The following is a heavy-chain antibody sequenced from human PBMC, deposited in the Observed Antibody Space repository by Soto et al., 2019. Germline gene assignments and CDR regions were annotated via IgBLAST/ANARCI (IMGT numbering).Heavy chain of an antibody. Sequence: ASLYSSSDCAEYPLNTKCNQLLRQATSERAACRGWMNPNSGNTGYAQKFQGRVTMTRNTSISTAYMEVSSLRSEDTAVYYCARIVPGITIFGVVSNYYYYMDVWGKGTTVTVSS. J-gene: IGHJ6*03. D-gene: IGHD3-3*01. CDR3: ARIVPGITIFGVVSNYYYYMDV. CDR2: MNPNSGNT. V-gene: IGHV1-8*02. CDR1: EYPLNTKC.